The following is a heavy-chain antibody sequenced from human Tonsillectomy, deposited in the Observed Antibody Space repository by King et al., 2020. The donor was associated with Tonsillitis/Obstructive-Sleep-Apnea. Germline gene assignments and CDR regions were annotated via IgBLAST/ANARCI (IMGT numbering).Heavy chain of an antibody. V-gene: IGHV5-10-1*01. J-gene: IGHJ4*02. D-gene: IGHD5-18*01. CDR3: AGSSRDTHMAPDY. CDR2: IDPSDSYT. Sequence: VQLVESGAEVKKPGESLRISCKGSGYDFANYWISWVRQMPGKGLEWMARIDPSDSYTNYSPSFQGHVTLSAEKSISTAYLQWSSLKASDTAMYYCAGSSRDTHMAPDYWGQGTLVTVSS. CDR1: GYDFANYW.